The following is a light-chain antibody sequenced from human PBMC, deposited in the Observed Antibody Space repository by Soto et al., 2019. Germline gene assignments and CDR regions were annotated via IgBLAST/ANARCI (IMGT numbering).Light chain of an antibody. V-gene: IGLV2-14*01. Sequence: QSVLTQPASVSGSPGQSITISCTGTSSDVGGYYYVSWYQHHPGKAPKLMIYQVSNRPSGVPDRFSGSKSGTSASLAITGLQAEDEADYYCQSYDSSLSEGVFGGGTKLTVL. CDR3: QSYDSSLSEGV. CDR1: SSDVGGYYY. CDR2: QVS. J-gene: IGLJ2*01.